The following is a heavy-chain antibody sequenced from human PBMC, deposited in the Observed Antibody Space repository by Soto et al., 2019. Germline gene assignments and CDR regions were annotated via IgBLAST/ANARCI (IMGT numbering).Heavy chain of an antibody. D-gene: IGHD3-22*01. J-gene: IGHJ4*01. CDR3: ARDAGYYYDSSGYYFDY. V-gene: IGHV4-30-2*01. Sequence: SETLSLTCAVSGGSISSGGYSWSWIRQPPGKGLEWIGYIYHSGSTYYNPSLKSRVTISVDRSKNQFSLKLSSVTAADTAVYYCARDAGYYYDSSGYYFDYWGHGTLVTVSS. CDR2: IYHSGST. CDR1: GGSISSGGYS.